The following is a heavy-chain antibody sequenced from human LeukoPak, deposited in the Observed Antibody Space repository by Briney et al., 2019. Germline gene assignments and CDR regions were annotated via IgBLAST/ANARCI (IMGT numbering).Heavy chain of an antibody. D-gene: IGHD3-10*01. J-gene: IGHJ4*02. CDR3: ATVRGVISYFDY. Sequence: GGSLRLSCAASGFTVSSNYMSWVRQAPGKGLEWVSVIYSGGSTYYADSVKGRFTISRDNSKNTLYLQMNSLRAEDTAVYYCATVRGVISYFDYWGQGTLVTVSS. CDR1: GFTVSSNY. CDR2: IYSGGST. V-gene: IGHV3-66*01.